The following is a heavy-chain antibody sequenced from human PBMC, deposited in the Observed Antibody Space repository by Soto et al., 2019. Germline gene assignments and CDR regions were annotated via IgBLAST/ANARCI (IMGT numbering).Heavy chain of an antibody. Sequence: AYMKVSCKASGYTFTGYYMHWVRQAPGQGLEWMGWINPNSGGTNYAQKFQGWVTMTRDTSISTAYMELSRLRSDDTAVYYCARDGVDCSSTSCYAGSVEGYYYYGLDVWGQGTTVTVSS. J-gene: IGHJ6*02. CDR3: ARDGVDCSSTSCYAGSVEGYYYYGLDV. V-gene: IGHV1-2*04. D-gene: IGHD2-2*01. CDR2: INPNSGGT. CDR1: GYTFTGYY.